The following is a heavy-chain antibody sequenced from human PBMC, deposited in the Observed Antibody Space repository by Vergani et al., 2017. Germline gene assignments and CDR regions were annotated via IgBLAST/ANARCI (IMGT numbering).Heavy chain of an antibody. V-gene: IGHV3-43*01. CDR2: FSWDGGSK. J-gene: IGHJ6*02. Sequence: EVHLVESGGVVVHPGGCLRLSCAAPGFTFDDYTMYWVRHAPGTGLEWVSLFSWDGGSKYYAVSVKGRVTISRDNSKNSLYLQMNRLRTEDTPLYYCAKDISXWPEYYYYDFGMDVWGQGTTVTVSS. CDR3: AKDISXWPEYYYYDFGMDV. CDR1: GFTFDDYT. D-gene: IGHD6-19*01.